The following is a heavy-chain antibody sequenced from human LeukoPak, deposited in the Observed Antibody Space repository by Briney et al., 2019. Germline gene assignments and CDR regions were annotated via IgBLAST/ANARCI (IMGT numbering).Heavy chain of an antibody. Sequence: SETLSLTCTVSGGSISSGDYYWSWIRQPPGKGLEWIGYIYYSGSTYYNPSLKSRVTISVDTSKNDFSLKLTSVTAADTAVYYCAREGTGLVIITASFDYWGQGILVTVSS. D-gene: IGHD3-9*01. CDR3: AREGTGLVIITASFDY. V-gene: IGHV4-30-4*01. J-gene: IGHJ4*02. CDR2: IYYSGST. CDR1: GGSISSGDYY.